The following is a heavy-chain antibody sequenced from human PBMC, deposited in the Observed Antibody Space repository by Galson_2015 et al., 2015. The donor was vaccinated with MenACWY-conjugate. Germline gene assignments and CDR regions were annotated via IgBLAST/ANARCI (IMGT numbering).Heavy chain of an antibody. CDR3: ARLGGNYRTTSHFDY. D-gene: IGHD1-26*01. CDR2: INSDGSST. V-gene: IGHV3-74*01. CDR1: GFTFSTYW. Sequence: SLRLSCAASGFTFSTYWMHWVRQAPGKGLVWVSRINSDGSSTSYADSVQGRFTISRDNAKNTLYLQMNSLRAEDTAVYYCARLGGNYRTTSHFDYWGQGTLVTVSS. J-gene: IGHJ4*02.